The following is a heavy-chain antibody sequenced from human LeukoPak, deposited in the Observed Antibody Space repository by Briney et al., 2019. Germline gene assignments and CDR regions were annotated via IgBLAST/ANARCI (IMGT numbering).Heavy chain of an antibody. J-gene: IGHJ6*02. D-gene: IGHD3/OR15-3a*01. CDR1: GFTFSGHA. CDR2: IYTNGRT. CDR3: AHLVWEYVGGLDV. V-gene: IGHV3-23*05. Sequence: PGGSLRLSCTASGFTFSGHAMSWVRQAPGKGLEWVSGIYTNGRTRYADSVNGRFTISRDNSKNTLFLQMHSLRVEDTAVYYCAHLVWEYVGGLDVWGQGTTVTVSS.